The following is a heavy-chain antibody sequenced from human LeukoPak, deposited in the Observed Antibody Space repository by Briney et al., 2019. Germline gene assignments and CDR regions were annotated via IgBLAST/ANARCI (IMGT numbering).Heavy chain of an antibody. Sequence: PGGSLRLSCVVSGITFSGYSMNWVRQAPGKGLEWLSSITSSSNYIYYADSVKGRFTISRDNVQNSLYLQMNSLRAEDTAMYYCARDRGYFDNWGQGTLVTVSS. CDR2: ITSSSNYI. CDR1: GITFSGYS. V-gene: IGHV3-21*01. CDR3: ARDRGYFDN. J-gene: IGHJ4*02.